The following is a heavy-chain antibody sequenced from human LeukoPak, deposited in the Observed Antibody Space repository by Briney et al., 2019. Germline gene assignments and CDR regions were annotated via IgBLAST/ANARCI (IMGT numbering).Heavy chain of an antibody. V-gene: IGHV4-31*03. J-gene: IGHJ5*02. D-gene: IGHD6-13*01. CDR1: GGSISSGGYY. Sequence: SETLSLTCTVSGGSISSGGYYWSWIRQHPGKGLEWIGYIYYSGSTYYNPSLKSRVTISVDTSKNQFSLKLSSVTAADTAVYYCARVGSSSWYLNWFDPWGQGTLVTVSS. CDR2: IYYSGST. CDR3: ARVGSSSWYLNWFDP.